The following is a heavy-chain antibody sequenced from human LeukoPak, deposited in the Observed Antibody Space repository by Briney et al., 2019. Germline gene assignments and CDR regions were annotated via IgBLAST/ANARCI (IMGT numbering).Heavy chain of an antibody. V-gene: IGHV1-2*02. J-gene: IGHJ6*03. D-gene: IGHD3-3*01. CDR2: INPNSGGT. CDR3: ARGRFLEWLYPLYYYYYMDV. Sequence: ASVKVSCKASGYTFTGYYMHWVRQAPGQGLEWMGRINPNSGGTNYAQKFQGRVTMTRDTSISTAYMELSRLRSDDTAVYYCARGRFLEWLYPLYYYYYMDVWGKGTTVTVSS. CDR1: GYTFTGYY.